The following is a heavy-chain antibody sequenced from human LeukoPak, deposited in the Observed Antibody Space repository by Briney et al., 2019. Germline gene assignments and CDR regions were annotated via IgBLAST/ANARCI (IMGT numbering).Heavy chain of an antibody. CDR1: GFTFSSYG. CDR2: LWYDGSNK. Sequence: PARSLSLSCAASGFTFSSYGMHWVRQGPGKGLEWVAVLWYDGSNKYYADSVKGRRIFVRDNSKNTLYLQMTSLRAEDTVVYYCAIDHYGDYGGYWGQGTLVTVSS. CDR3: AIDHYGDYGGY. J-gene: IGHJ4*02. D-gene: IGHD4-17*01. V-gene: IGHV3-33*01.